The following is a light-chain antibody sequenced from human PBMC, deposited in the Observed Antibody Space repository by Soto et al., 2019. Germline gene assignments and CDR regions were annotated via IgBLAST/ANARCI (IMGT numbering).Light chain of an antibody. Sequence: QSVLTQPASVSGSPGQSITISCTGTTSDVGSDNFASWYQQHPGKAPKLMIYEVSKRPSGVSNRFSGSKSGNTASLTISGLQAEDEADYYCSSYGSTITFYVFGTGTKVTVL. CDR1: TSDVGSDNF. CDR3: SSYGSTITFYV. J-gene: IGLJ1*01. V-gene: IGLV2-23*02. CDR2: EVS.